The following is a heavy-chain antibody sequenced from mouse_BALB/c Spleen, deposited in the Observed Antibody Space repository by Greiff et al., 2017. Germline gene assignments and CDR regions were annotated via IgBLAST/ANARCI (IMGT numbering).Heavy chain of an antibody. J-gene: IGHJ4*01. CDR2: IDPENGDT. D-gene: IGHD1-1*01. CDR1: GFNIKDYY. Sequence: EVQLQQSGAELVRSGASVKLSCTASGFNIKDYYMHWVKQRPEQGLEWIGWIDPENGDTEYAPKFQGKATMTADTSSNTAYLQLSSLTSEDTAVYYCNAPPYYGYAMDYWGQGTSVTVSS. CDR3: NAPPYYGYAMDY. V-gene: IGHV14-4*02.